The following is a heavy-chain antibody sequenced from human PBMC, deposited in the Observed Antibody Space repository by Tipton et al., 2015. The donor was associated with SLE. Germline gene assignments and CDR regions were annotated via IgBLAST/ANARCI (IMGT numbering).Heavy chain of an antibody. CDR2: FIPILGIV. Sequence: QSGPEVKKPGASVKVSCRASGYTFSNYDIHWVRQATGQGLEWMGRFIPILGIVNYAQKFQGRVTITADESTSTAYMELSSLRSEDTAVYYCATAYCSTNTHCYDYMDVWGKATTVTVSS. CDR1: GYTFSNYD. V-gene: IGHV1-69*04. D-gene: IGHD2-2*01. J-gene: IGHJ6*03. CDR3: ATAYCSTNTHCYDYMDV.